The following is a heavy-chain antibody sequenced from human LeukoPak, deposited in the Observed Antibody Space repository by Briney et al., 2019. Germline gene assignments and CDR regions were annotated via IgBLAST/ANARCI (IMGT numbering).Heavy chain of an antibody. J-gene: IGHJ4*02. CDR3: ARGSLIAAAAPLDY. CDR1: GDSVSSNSAA. V-gene: IGHV6-1*01. D-gene: IGHD6-13*01. CDR2: TYYRSKWYN. Sequence: SQTLSLTCAISGDSVSSNSAAWNWIRQSPSRGLEWLGRTYYRSKWYNDYAVSVKSRITINPDTPKDQFSLQLNSVTPEDTAVYYCARGSLIAAAAPLDYWGQGTLVTVSS.